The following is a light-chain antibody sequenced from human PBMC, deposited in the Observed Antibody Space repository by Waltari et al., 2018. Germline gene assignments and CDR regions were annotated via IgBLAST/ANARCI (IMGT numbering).Light chain of an antibody. CDR3: ETGGHGTWV. CDR1: SGHITTV. CDR2: VNSDGSP. J-gene: IGLJ3*02. Sequence: QLVLTQSPSASASPGASVTLPCTLSSGHITTVIAWHQQQPGKGPRYLMKVNSDGSPRKGDDIPDRFSGSGSGPERYLTISSLQSEDEADYYCETGGHGTWVFGGGTKLTVL. V-gene: IGLV4-69*01.